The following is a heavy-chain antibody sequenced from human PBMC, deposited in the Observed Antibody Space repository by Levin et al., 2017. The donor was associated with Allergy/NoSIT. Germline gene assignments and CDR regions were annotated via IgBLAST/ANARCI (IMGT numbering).Heavy chain of an antibody. CDR3: ASLGSVVTSNGALDY. CDR2: IKEDGSEG. J-gene: IGHJ4*02. CDR1: GFIFSDYW. V-gene: IGHV3-7*01. Sequence: GGSLRLSCAASGFIFSDYWMTWVRQTPGKGLEWVANIKEDGSEGFYVDSVKGRFTVSRDKAGKSVFLQMNSLRAEDTAVDYCASLGSVVTSNGALDYWGQGALVTVSS. D-gene: IGHD2-15*01.